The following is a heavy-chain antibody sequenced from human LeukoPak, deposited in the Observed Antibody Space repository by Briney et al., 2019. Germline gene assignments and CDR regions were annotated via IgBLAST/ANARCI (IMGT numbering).Heavy chain of an antibody. CDR2: ISRSSGTI. CDR1: GLTFSSCN. Sequence: GGSLRLSCAASGLTFSSCNMNWVRRAPGKGLEWVSYISRSSGTIYYADSVKGRFTISRDNAKNSLYLQMNSLRAEDTAVYYCARGGDPDYWGQGTLVTVSS. D-gene: IGHD2-21*02. V-gene: IGHV3-48*04. J-gene: IGHJ4*02. CDR3: ARGGDPDY.